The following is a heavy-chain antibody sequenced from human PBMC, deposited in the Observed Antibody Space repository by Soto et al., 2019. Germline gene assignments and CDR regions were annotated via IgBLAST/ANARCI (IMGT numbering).Heavy chain of an antibody. CDR2: IYPGDSDT. J-gene: IGHJ5*02. CDR3: ARQSCSGGSCYSGGLNWFDP. CDR1: GYSFTSYW. Sequence: GERLKSYGSGSGYSFTSYWIGWVGQMPGKGLEWMGIIYPGDSDTRYSPSFQGQVTISADKSISTAYLQWSSLKASDTAMYYCARQSCSGGSCYSGGLNWFDPWGQGALVTVSS. D-gene: IGHD2-15*01. V-gene: IGHV5-51*01.